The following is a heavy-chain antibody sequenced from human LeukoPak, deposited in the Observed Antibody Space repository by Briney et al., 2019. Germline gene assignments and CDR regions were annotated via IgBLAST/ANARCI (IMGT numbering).Heavy chain of an antibody. CDR2: INHSGST. V-gene: IGHV4-34*01. Sequence: PSETLSLTCAVYGGSFSGYYRSWIRQPPGKGLEWIGEINHSGSTNYNPSLKSRVTISVDTSKNQFSLKLSSVTAADTAVYYCARGSGTFPHWGQGTLVTVSS. D-gene: IGHD1-1*01. J-gene: IGHJ4*02. CDR3: ARGSGTFPH. CDR1: GGSFSGYY.